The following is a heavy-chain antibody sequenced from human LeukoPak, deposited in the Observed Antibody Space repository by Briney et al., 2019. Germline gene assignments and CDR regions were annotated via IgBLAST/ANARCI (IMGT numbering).Heavy chain of an antibody. D-gene: IGHD2-2*01. J-gene: IGHJ6*03. CDR1: GGSISSSSYY. Sequence: SETLSLTCTVSGGSISSSSYYWGWIRQPQGKGLEWIGSIYYSGSTYYNPSLKSRVTISVDTSKNQFSLKLSSVTAADTAVYYCANVVVPAALAYYYYMDVWGKGTTVTVSS. CDR3: ANVVVPAALAYYYYMDV. CDR2: IYYSGST. V-gene: IGHV4-39*01.